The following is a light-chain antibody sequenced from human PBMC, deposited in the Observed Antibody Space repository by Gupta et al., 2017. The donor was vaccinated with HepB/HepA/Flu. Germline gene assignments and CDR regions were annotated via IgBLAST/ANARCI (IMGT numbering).Light chain of an antibody. CDR3: AAWDDSLSGPI. Sequence: QSVLTQPPSASGTPGQRVTISCSGSSSNMGNNYVYWNQQLPGTAPKLLIYKTHQRPSGVPDRFVASKSGTSASLAISGLRSEDEADYYCAAWDDSLSGPIFGGGTKVTVL. CDR2: KTH. J-gene: IGLJ2*01. CDR1: SSNMGNNY. V-gene: IGLV1-47*01.